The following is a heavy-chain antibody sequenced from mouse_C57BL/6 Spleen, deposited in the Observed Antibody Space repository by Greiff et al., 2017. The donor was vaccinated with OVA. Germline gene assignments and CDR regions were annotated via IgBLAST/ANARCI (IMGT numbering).Heavy chain of an antibody. D-gene: IGHD1-1*01. J-gene: IGHJ4*01. CDR3: ARGLLTTVVDEGAMDY. CDR2: IDPNSGGT. Sequence: VQLQQSGAELVKPGASVKLSCKASGYTFTSYWMHWVKQRPGRGLEWIGRIDPNSGGTKYNEKFKSKATLTVDKPSSTAYMQLSSLTSEDSAVYYCARGLLTTVVDEGAMDYWGQGTSVTVSS. V-gene: IGHV1-72*01. CDR1: GYTFTSYW.